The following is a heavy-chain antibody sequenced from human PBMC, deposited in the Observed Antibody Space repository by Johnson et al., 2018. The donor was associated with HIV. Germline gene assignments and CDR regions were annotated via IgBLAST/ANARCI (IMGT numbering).Heavy chain of an antibody. CDR3: AKSPGKDHGGNSGGFDI. CDR2: INSDGSST. D-gene: IGHD4/OR15-4a*01. CDR1: GFTFSDYY. J-gene: IGHJ3*02. Sequence: GLVKPGGSLRLSCAASGFTFSDYYMSWIRQAPGTGLVWVSRINSDGSSTSYADSVKGRFTISRDNSKNTVYLKMNSLRVEDTAVYYCAKSPGKDHGGNSGGFDIWGQGTMVTVSS. V-gene: IGHV3-74*01.